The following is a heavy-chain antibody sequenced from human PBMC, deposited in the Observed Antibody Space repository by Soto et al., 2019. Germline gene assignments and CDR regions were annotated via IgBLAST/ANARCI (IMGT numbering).Heavy chain of an antibody. J-gene: IGHJ3*02. CDR1: GYTFTGYY. CDR3: ARDATAVVFAWGGGDFDT. Sequence: GASVKVSCKASGYTFTGYYMHWVRQAPGQGLEWMGWINPNSGGTNYAQKFQGWVTMTRDTSISTAYMELSRLRSDDTAVYYCARDATAVVFAWGGGDFDTWGQGTMVTV. V-gene: IGHV1-2*04. CDR2: INPNSGGT. D-gene: IGHD6-19*01.